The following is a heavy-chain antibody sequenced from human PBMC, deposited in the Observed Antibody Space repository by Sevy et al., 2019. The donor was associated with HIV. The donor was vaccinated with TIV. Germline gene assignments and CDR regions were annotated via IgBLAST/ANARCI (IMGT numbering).Heavy chain of an antibody. CDR1: GFTFSSYW. Sequence: GGSLRLSCAASGFTFSSYWMSWVRQAPGTGLEWVANIKQDGSEKYYVDSVKGRFTISRDNAKNSLYLQMNSLRAEDTAVYYCARTPTGTIFGVVPAFDIWGQRTMVTVSS. CDR3: ARTPTGTIFGVVPAFDI. J-gene: IGHJ3*02. D-gene: IGHD3-3*01. V-gene: IGHV3-7*01. CDR2: IKQDGSEK.